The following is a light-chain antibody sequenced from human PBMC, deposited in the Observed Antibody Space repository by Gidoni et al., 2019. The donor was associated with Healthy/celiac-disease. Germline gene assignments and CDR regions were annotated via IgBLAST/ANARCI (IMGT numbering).Light chain of an antibody. J-gene: IGKJ4*01. CDR1: QDISNY. Sequence: DIKMTQSPSSLSASVGARATITCQASQDISNYLNWYQQKPGKAPKLLIYDASNLETGVQSRFSGSGSGTDFTFTISSLQPEVIATYYCQQYDNLLTFGGGTKVEIK. CDR3: QQYDNLLT. V-gene: IGKV1-33*01. CDR2: DAS.